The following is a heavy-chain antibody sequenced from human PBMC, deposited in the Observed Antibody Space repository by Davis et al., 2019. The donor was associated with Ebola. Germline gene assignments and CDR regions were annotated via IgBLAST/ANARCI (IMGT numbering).Heavy chain of an antibody. D-gene: IGHD4-17*01. J-gene: IGHJ4*02. V-gene: IGHV3-21*01. CDR3: ARGSDYGDVGHFEY. CDR2: ISSSSSYI. Sequence: GGSLRLSCAASGFTFSSYSMNWVRQAPGKGLEWVSSISSSSSYIYYADSVKGRFTISRDNAKNALYLQMNSLRAEDTAVYYCARGSDYGDVGHFEYWGQGTLVTVSS. CDR1: GFTFSSYS.